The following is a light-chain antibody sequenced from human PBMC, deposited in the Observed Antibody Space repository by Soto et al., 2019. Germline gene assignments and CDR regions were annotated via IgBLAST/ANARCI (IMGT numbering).Light chain of an antibody. V-gene: IGKV1-33*01. CDR3: QQEDNLPLT. Sequence: DIRMTQSPSSLSASVGDRVTITCQASQDISNYLNWYQQKPGKAHKLLIYDESNLETGHTSRFCGSGSGKDFTFAISSLPPEDIAKYYCQQEDNLPLTVGGGTKVEIK. CDR1: QDISNY. CDR2: DES. J-gene: IGKJ4*01.